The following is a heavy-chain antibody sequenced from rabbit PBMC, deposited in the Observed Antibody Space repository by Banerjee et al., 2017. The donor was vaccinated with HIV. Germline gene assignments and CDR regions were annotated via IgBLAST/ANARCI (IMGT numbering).Heavy chain of an antibody. Sequence: EESGGDLVKPEGSLTLTCKASGFDFSSSYWICWVRQAPGKGLEWIAYIYNGDGSIYYASWAKGRFTISKTSSTTVTLQMTSLTAADTATYFCATWAGVPYWSLWGQGT. J-gene: IGHJ3*01. V-gene: IGHV1S45*01. CDR1: GFDFSSSYW. CDR2: IYNGDGSI. D-gene: IGHD3-3*01. CDR3: ATWAGVPYWSL.